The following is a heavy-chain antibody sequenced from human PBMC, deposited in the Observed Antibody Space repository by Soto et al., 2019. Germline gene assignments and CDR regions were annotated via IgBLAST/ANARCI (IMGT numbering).Heavy chain of an antibody. Sequence: VQLVESGGGVVQPGRSLRLSCVASEFTFSSHLMHWVRQAPGKGLEWVAFISNDGDYKNYADSVKGRFTISRDNSKDTVYLEIHSLRPEDTALYLCARDEAFSAPYYLDYWGQGTLVIVS. D-gene: IGHD1-26*01. J-gene: IGHJ4*02. CDR2: ISNDGDYK. CDR3: ARDEAFSAPYYLDY. V-gene: IGHV3-30*03. CDR1: EFTFSSHL.